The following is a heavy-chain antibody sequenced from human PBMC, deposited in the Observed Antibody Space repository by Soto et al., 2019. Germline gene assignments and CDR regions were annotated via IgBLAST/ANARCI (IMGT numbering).Heavy chain of an antibody. CDR1: GYTFTSYG. Sequence: QVQLVQSGAEVKKPGASVKVSCKASGYTFTSYGISWVRQAPGQGLEWMGWISAYNGNTNYAQKLQGRVTMTTDTSTSTAYMELMSLRSDDTAVYYCARAPRVVVVPAARDGGWFDPWGQGTLVTVSS. CDR3: ARAPRVVVVPAARDGGWFDP. J-gene: IGHJ5*02. V-gene: IGHV1-18*01. D-gene: IGHD2-2*01. CDR2: ISAYNGNT.